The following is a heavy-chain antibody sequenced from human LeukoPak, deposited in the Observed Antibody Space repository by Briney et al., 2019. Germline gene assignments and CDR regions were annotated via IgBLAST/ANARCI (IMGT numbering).Heavy chain of an antibody. CDR3: ARDYSYAEYSWFDP. CDR2: INTNTGNP. V-gene: IGHV7-4-1*01. D-gene: IGHD2-21*01. J-gene: IGHJ5*02. CDR1: GYTFTSYA. Sequence: ASVKVSCKASGYTFTSYAMNWVRQAPGQGLEWMGWINTNTGNPTYAQGFTGRFVFSLDTSVSTAYLQIGSLKAEDTAVYYCARDYSYAEYSWFDPWGQGTLVTVSS.